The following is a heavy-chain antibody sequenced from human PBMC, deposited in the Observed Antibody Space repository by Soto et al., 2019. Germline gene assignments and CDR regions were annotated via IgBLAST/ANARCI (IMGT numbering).Heavy chain of an antibody. D-gene: IGHD3-22*01. V-gene: IGHV3-30-3*01. J-gene: IGHJ4*02. Sequence: QVQLVESGGGVVQPGRSLRLSCAASGFTFSSYAMHWVRQAPGKGLEWVAVISYDGSNKYYADSVKGRFTISRDNSKNTLYLQMNSLRAEDTAVYYCASSTYYDSSGYYREDHHDYWGQGTLVTVSS. CDR1: GFTFSSYA. CDR3: ASSTYYDSSGYYREDHHDY. CDR2: ISYDGSNK.